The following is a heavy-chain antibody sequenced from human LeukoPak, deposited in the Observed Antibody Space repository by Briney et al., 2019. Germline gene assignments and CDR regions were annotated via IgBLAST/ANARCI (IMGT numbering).Heavy chain of an antibody. CDR1: GGSFSGYY. V-gene: IGHV4-34*01. D-gene: IGHD3-9*01. Sequence: SETLSLTCAVYGGSFSGYYCSWIRQPPGKGLEWIGEINHSGSTNYNPSLKSRVTISVDTSKNQFSLKLSSVTAADTAVYYCARGVGNILTGYSLDCWGQGNLVTVSS. CDR3: ARGVGNILTGYSLDC. J-gene: IGHJ4*02. CDR2: INHSGST.